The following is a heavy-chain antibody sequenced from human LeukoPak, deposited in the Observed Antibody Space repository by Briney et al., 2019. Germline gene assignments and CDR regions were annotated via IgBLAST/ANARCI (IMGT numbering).Heavy chain of an antibody. Sequence: PSETLSLTCTVSGGSTSSSSYYWGWIRQPPGKGLEWIGSIYYSGSTYYNPSLKSRVTISVDTSKNQFSLKLSSVTAADTAVYYCARGPHYGSGSYYNWFDPWGQGTLVTVSS. J-gene: IGHJ5*02. D-gene: IGHD3-10*01. CDR3: ARGPHYGSGSYYNWFDP. CDR2: IYYSGST. V-gene: IGHV4-39*07. CDR1: GGSTSSSSYY.